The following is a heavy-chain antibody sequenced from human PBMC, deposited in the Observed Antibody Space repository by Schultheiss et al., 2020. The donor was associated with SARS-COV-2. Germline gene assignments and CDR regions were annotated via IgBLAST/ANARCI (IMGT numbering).Heavy chain of an antibody. D-gene: IGHD4-23*01. Sequence: GGSLRLSCAASGFTFSNAWMSWVRQAPGKGLEWVGRIKSKTDGGTTDYAAPVKGRFTISRDDSKNTLYLQMNSLRAEDTAVYYCARDWGGNSGLDYWGQGTLVTVSS. CDR1: GFTFSNAW. V-gene: IGHV3-15*01. CDR3: ARDWGGNSGLDY. J-gene: IGHJ4*02. CDR2: IKSKTDGGTT.